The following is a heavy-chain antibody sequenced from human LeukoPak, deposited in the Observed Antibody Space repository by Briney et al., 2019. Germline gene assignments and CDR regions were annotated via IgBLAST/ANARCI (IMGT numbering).Heavy chain of an antibody. Sequence: SVKVSCKPSGGTFINYAISWVRQAPGQGLEWMGGIIPIFGTANYAQKFQGRVTITADESTSTAYMELSSLRSEDTAVYYCARCHGGDCFNWFDPWGQGTLVTVSS. V-gene: IGHV1-69*13. CDR2: IIPIFGTA. D-gene: IGHD2-21*02. CDR3: ARCHGGDCFNWFDP. CDR1: GGTFINYA. J-gene: IGHJ5*02.